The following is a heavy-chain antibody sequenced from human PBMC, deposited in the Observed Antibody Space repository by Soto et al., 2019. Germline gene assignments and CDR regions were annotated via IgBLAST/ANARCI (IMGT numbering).Heavy chain of an antibody. CDR2: IDPSDSYT. CDR3: ARSGIRMATNWFDS. V-gene: IGHV5-10-1*01. Sequence: GESLKIACKGSGYSFTSYWISWVRQMPGKGLEWMGKIDPSDSYTNYSPSFQGHVTISADKSISTAYLQWSSLQASDTAMYYCARSGIRMATNWFDSWGQGTLVTVSS. CDR1: GYSFTSYW. J-gene: IGHJ5*01. D-gene: IGHD3-16*01.